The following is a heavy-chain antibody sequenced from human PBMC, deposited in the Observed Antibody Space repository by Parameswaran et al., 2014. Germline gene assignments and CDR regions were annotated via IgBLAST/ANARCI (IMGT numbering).Heavy chain of an antibody. V-gene: IGHV4-30-4*01. CDR2: IYYSGST. J-gene: IGHJ5*02. CDR3: ARGHITMVRGVITQYNWFDP. D-gene: IGHD3-10*01. Sequence: VRQAPGKGLEWIGYIYYSGSTYYNPSLKSRVTISVDTSKNQFSLKLSSVTAADTAVYYCARGHITMVRGVITQYNWFDPWGQGTLVTVSS.